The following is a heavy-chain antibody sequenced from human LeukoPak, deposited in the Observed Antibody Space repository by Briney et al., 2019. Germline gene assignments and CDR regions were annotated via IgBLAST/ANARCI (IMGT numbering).Heavy chain of an antibody. CDR2: INPNSGGT. V-gene: IGHV1-2*02. CDR3: ARSPNYDILTGYYNVIGVDPTLLDP. J-gene: IGHJ5*02. D-gene: IGHD3-9*01. CDR1: GYTFTSYG. Sequence: ASVKVSCKASGYTFTSYGISWVRQAPGQGLEWMGWINPNSGGTNYAQKFQGRVTMTRDTSISTAYMELSRLRSDDTAVYYCARSPNYDILTGYYNVIGVDPTLLDPWGQGTLVTVSS.